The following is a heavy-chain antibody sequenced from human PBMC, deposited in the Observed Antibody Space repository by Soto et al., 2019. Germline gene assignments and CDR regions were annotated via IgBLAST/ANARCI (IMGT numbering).Heavy chain of an antibody. J-gene: IGHJ6*02. D-gene: IGHD2-2*01. CDR1: GFTFSSYS. Sequence: PGSSLGLSCAASGFTFSSYSMNCVRQAPGKGLEWLQSISSSSSYIYYADSVKGRFTISRDNSKNSLYLQMNSLRAEDTAVYYCARLGDCSSNTCYFGRTYYYGMDVWAQGTTVTVSS. CDR3: ARLGDCSSNTCYFGRTYYYGMDV. V-gene: IGHV3-21*01. CDR2: ISSSSSYI.